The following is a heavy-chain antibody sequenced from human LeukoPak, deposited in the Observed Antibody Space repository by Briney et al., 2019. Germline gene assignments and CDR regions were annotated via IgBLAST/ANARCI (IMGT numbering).Heavy chain of an antibody. J-gene: IGHJ4*02. CDR2: ISHDGSTI. Sequence: GGSLRLSCAVSGFTFDSYGMHWVRQAPGKGLEWVAVISHDGSTIYYADSVEGRFTISRDNAQNSLYLQMNSLRAEDTAVYYCTRGSYGDYEYWGQGTLVTVSS. CDR3: TRGSYGDYEY. CDR1: GFTFDSYG. V-gene: IGHV3-30*03. D-gene: IGHD4-17*01.